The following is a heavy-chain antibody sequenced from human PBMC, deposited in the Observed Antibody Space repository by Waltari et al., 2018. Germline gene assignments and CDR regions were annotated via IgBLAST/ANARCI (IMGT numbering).Heavy chain of an antibody. CDR2: ISGSGGST. Sequence: EVQLLESGGGLVQPGGSLRLSCAASGFTFSSYAMSWVRQAPGQGLEWVSAISGSGGSTYYAYSGKGRFTISRDNSKKTLYLQMNSLRGEDTAVYYCAKVDGSTIFGVAGMQHWGQGTLVTVSS. CDR1: GFTFSSYA. D-gene: IGHD3-3*01. V-gene: IGHV3-23*01. CDR3: AKVDGSTIFGVAGMQH. J-gene: IGHJ1*01.